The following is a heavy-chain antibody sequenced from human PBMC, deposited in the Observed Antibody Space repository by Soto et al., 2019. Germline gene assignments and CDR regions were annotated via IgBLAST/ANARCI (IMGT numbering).Heavy chain of an antibody. CDR1: GYPFTSYA. D-gene: IGHD3-10*01. Sequence: ASVKVSCKPFGYPFTSYAMHWVRQAPGQRLEWMGWINAGNGNTKYSQKFQGRVTITRDTSASTAYMELSSLRSEDTAVYYCARAGGLSIYYYYYMDVWGKGTTVTVSS. CDR3: ARAGGLSIYYYYYMDV. V-gene: IGHV1-3*01. J-gene: IGHJ6*03. CDR2: INAGNGNT.